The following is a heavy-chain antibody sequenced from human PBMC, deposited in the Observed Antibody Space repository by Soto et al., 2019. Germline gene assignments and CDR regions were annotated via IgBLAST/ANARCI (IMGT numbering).Heavy chain of an antibody. CDR3: AAGGGLPRYY. Sequence: QLQLQESGSGLVKPSQTLSLTCAVSGGSISSGGYSWSWLRQPPGKGLEWIGYSYHSGSTYYNPSLKRRVTTSVDRSKNQFSLKLSSVTAAVTAVYYCAAGGGLPRYYWGQGTLVTVSS. CDR2: SYHSGST. CDR1: GGSISSGGYS. J-gene: IGHJ4*02. D-gene: IGHD5-12*01. V-gene: IGHV4-30-2*01.